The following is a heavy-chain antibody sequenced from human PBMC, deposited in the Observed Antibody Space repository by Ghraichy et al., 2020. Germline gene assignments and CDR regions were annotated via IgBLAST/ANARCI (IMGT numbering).Heavy chain of an antibody. D-gene: IGHD6-19*01. CDR2: ISSSSSYI. Sequence: GGSLRLSCAASGFTFSSYSMNWVRQAPGKGLEWVSSISSSSSYIYYADSVKGRFTISRDNAKNSLYLQMNSLRAEDTAVYYCARDLCYSSGCPGYFDLWGRGTLVTVSS. CDR1: GFTFSSYS. CDR3: ARDLCYSSGCPGYFDL. J-gene: IGHJ2*01. V-gene: IGHV3-21*01.